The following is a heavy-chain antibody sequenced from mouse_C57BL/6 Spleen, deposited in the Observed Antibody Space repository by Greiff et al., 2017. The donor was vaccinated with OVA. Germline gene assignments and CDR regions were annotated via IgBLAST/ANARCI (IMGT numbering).Heavy chain of an antibody. D-gene: IGHD3-2*02. V-gene: IGHV1-15*01. CDR1: GYTFTDYE. CDR3: TGGDSSGYGGY. CDR2: IDPETGGT. Sequence: QVQLQQSGAELVRPGASVPLSCKASGYTFTDYEMHWVKQTPVHGLEWIGAIDPETGGTAYNQKFKGKAILTADKSSSTAYMELRSLTSEDSAVYYCTGGDSSGYGGYWGQGTTLTVSS. J-gene: IGHJ2*01.